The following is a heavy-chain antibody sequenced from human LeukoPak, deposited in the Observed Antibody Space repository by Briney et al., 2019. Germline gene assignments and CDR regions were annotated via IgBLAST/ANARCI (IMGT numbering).Heavy chain of an antibody. V-gene: IGHV3-23*01. CDR1: GFTFSGFA. D-gene: IGHD5-18*01. J-gene: IGHJ4*02. CDR2: ISRSGEST. CDR3: AKDLRAMAPC. Sequence: GGSLRLSCAASGFTFSGFAMSWIRQAPGKGLEWVSSISRSGESTFYADSVRGRFTISRDNSKNTLYLQMNSLRAEDTAVYYCAKDLRAMAPCWGQGTLVTVSS.